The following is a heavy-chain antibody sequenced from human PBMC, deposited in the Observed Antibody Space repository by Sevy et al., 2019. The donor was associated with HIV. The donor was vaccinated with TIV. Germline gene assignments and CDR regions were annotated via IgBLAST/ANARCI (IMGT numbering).Heavy chain of an antibody. V-gene: IGHV3-30*02. Sequence: GGSLRLSCAASGFTLSSVGIHWVRLTPGTGLEWLAFIGHDGNKYFYGASVKGRITTSRDNSKNTVSLQMNSLRAEDTAVYYCARVDANYDKGFDPWGQGTLVTVSS. CDR1: GFTLSSVG. CDR3: ARVDANYDKGFDP. J-gene: IGHJ5*02. D-gene: IGHD3-22*01. CDR2: IGHDGNKY.